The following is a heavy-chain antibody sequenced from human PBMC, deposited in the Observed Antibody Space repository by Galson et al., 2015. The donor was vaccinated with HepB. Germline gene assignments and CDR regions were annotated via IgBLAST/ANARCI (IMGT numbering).Heavy chain of an antibody. D-gene: IGHD1-7*01. CDR3: ARHKGSVTNWELNYSDY. CDR1: GYSFPKAW. V-gene: IGHV5-51*01. Sequence: SGAEVKKPGESLKISCQTSGYSFPKAWIAWVRQMPGKGLEWMGMIYPDDSDTRYSPSFQGQVTLSADKSINTAFLQWSSLKASDTAMYYCARHKGSVTNWELNYSDYGGQGALVTVSS. J-gene: IGHJ4*02. CDR2: IYPDDSDT.